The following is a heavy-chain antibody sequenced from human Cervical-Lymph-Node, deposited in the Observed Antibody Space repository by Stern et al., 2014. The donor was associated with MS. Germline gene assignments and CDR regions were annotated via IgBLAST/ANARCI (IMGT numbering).Heavy chain of an antibody. D-gene: IGHD1-26*01. CDR1: GGSISSGDYY. Sequence: VQLVESGPGLVKPSQTLSLTCTVSGGSISSGDYYWSWIRQHPGKGLEWIGYIYYSGSTYYNPSLKSRVTISVDTSKNQFSLKLSSVTAADTAVYYCARDGPQVGAGSFDIWGQGTMVTVSS. CDR3: ARDGPQVGAGSFDI. V-gene: IGHV4-31*03. CDR2: IYYSGST. J-gene: IGHJ3*02.